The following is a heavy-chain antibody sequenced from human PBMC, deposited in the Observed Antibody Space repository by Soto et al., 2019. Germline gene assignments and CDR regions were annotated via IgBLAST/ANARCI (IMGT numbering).Heavy chain of an antibody. Sequence: SETLSLTCAVYGGSFSGYYWSWIRQPPGKGLEWIGEINHSGSTNYNPSLKSRVTISVDTSKNQFSLKLSSVTAADTAVYYCARGGIVVVVAATRDGPYFDYWGQGTLVTVSS. CDR2: INHSGST. V-gene: IGHV4-34*01. D-gene: IGHD2-15*01. CDR1: GGSFSGYY. CDR3: ARGGIVVVVAATRDGPYFDY. J-gene: IGHJ4*02.